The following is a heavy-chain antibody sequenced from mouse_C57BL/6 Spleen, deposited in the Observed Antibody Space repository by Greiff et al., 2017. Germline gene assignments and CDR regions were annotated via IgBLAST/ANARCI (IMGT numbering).Heavy chain of an antibody. CDR1: GFTFSDYG. J-gene: IGHJ1*03. Sequence: DVMLVESGGGLVQPGGSLKLSCAASGFTFSDYGMAWVRQAPRKGPEWVAFISNLAYSIYYADTVTGRFTISIENAKNTLHLEMSSLRSEDTAMYYCARHRGTHWYFDVWGTGTTVTVSS. D-gene: IGHD3-3*01. CDR2: ISNLAYSI. CDR3: ARHRGTHWYFDV. V-gene: IGHV5-15*01.